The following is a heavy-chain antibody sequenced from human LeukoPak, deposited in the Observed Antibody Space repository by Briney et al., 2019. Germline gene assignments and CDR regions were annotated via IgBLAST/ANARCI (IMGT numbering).Heavy chain of an antibody. J-gene: IGHJ6*04. D-gene: IGHD7-27*01. CDR1: GFTFSDYY. V-gene: IGHV3-11*04. CDR3: VRWGPSEAMDV. CDR2: ISNSGSDI. Sequence: GGSLRLSCAASGFTFSDYYMSWVRQVPGKGLEYVSYISNSGSDIYHTDSVRGRFTISRDNTKNSLYLQMNSLRAEDTAVYYCVRWGPSEAMDVWGKGTTVTVSP.